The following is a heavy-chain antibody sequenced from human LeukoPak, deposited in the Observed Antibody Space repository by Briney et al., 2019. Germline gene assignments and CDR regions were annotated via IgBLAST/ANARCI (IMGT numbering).Heavy chain of an antibody. V-gene: IGHV3-64*01. CDR2: ISSNGGST. CDR1: GFTFSSYA. J-gene: IGHJ4*02. CDR3: ARDVSFDY. Sequence: GGSLRLSCAASGFTFSSYAMHWVRQAPGRGLEYVSAISSNGGSTYYANSVKGRFTISRDNSKNTLYLQMGSLRAEDMAVYYCARDVSFDYWGQGTLVTVSS.